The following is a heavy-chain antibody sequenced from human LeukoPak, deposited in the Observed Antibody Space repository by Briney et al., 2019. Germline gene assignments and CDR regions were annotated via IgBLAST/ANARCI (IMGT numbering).Heavy chain of an antibody. CDR3: ARPRRIAAAPNWFDP. D-gene: IGHD6-13*01. V-gene: IGHV1-8*01. CDR2: MNPNSGNT. J-gene: IGHJ5*02. Sequence: ASVKVSYKASGYTFTSYDINWVRQATGQGLEWMGWMNPNSGNTGYAQKFQGRVTMTRNTSISTAYMELSSLGSEDTAVYYCARPRRIAAAPNWFDPWGQGTLVTVSS. CDR1: GYTFTSYD.